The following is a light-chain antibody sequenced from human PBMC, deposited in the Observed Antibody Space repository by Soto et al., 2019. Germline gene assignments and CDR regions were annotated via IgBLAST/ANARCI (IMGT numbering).Light chain of an antibody. CDR3: GAWDSSLSAVV. Sequence: QAVVTQPPSVSAAPGQKVTISCSGSSSNIGNNYVSWYQQFPGTAPKLLIYDNNKRPSVIPDRFSGSKSGTSATLGITGPQTGDEADFYCGAWDSSLSAVVFGGGTKLTVL. V-gene: IGLV1-51*01. CDR2: DNN. CDR1: SSNIGNNY. J-gene: IGLJ2*01.